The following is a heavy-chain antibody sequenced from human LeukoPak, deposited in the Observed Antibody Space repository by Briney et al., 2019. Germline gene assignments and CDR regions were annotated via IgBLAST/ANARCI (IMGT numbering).Heavy chain of an antibody. CDR2: IYPGDSNT. J-gene: IGHJ4*02. CDR1: GYSFTSYW. V-gene: IGHV5-51*01. Sequence: GESLKISCKGSGYSFTSYWLDWVRQMPGKGLEWMGIIYPGDSNTRYSPSFQGQVTISADRSISTAYLRWSSLKASDTAMYYCARSDYGTGVFDSWGQGTLVTVSS. CDR3: ARSDYGTGVFDS. D-gene: IGHD4-17*01.